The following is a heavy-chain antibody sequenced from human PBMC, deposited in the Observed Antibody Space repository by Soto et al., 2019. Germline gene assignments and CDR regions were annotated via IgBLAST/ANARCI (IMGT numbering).Heavy chain of an antibody. V-gene: IGHV4-34*01. J-gene: IGHJ5*02. CDR1: GGSFSGYY. CDR2: INHSGST. D-gene: IGHD3-10*01. CDR3: ARGAVALLWFGELLRFDP. Sequence: SETLSLTCAVYGGSFSGYYWSWIRQPPGKGLEWIGEINHSGSTNYNPSLKSRVTISVDTSKNQSSLKLSSVTAADTAVYYCARGAVALLWFGELLRFDPWGQGTLVTVSS.